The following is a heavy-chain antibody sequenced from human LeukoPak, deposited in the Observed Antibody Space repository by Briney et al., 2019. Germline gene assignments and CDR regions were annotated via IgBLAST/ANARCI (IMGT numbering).Heavy chain of an antibody. D-gene: IGHD4-23*01. CDR3: AKGTRSYGGNRIDY. J-gene: IGHJ4*02. V-gene: IGHV3-9*01. CDR1: GFTFDDYA. CDR2: ISWNSGSI. Sequence: GGSLRLSCAASGFTFDDYAMHWVRQAPGKGLEWVSGISWNSGSIGYADSVKGRFTISRDNAKNSLYLQMNSLRAEDTALHYCAKGTRSYGGNRIDYWGQGTLVTVSS.